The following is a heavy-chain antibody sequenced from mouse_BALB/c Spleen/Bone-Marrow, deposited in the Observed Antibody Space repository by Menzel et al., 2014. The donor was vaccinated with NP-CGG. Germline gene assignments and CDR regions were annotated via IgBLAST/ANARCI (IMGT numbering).Heavy chain of an antibody. CDR2: IHPNSGNT. J-gene: IGHJ4*01. Sequence: QVQLQQSGSVLVRPGDSVKLSCKASGYTFTSTWIHWAKQRPGQGLEWIGEIHPNSGNTKYNEKLKGKATLTADTSSSTAYVDPSSLTSEDSAVYYCTRDGVGGAMDYWGQGTSVTVSP. CDR1: GYTFTSTW. CDR3: TRDGVGGAMDY. V-gene: IGHV1S130*01. D-gene: IGHD2-3*01.